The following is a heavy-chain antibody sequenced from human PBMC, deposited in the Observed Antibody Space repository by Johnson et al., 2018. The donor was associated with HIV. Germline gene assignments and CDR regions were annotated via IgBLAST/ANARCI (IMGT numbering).Heavy chain of an antibody. V-gene: IGHV3-23*04. J-gene: IGHJ3*02. CDR2: ISGRGGST. D-gene: IGHD3-22*01. Sequence: MLLVESGGGLVQPGGSLRLSCAASGFTFSSYAMSWVRQAHGKGLEWVSAISGRGGSTYYADSVKGRFTISRDNAKNFLYLQMNSLRAEDTALYYCARGRYYYDSSGSDAFDIWGQGTMVTVSS. CDR3: ARGRYYYDSSGSDAFDI. CDR1: GFTFSSYA.